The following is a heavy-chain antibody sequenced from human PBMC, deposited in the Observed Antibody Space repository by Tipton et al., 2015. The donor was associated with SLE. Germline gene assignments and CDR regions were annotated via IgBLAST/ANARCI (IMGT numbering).Heavy chain of an antibody. Sequence: TLSLTCTVSGGSISSGSYYWSWIRQPAGKGLEWIGRIYTSGSTNYNPPLKSRVTMSVDTSKNQFSLKLSSVTAADTAVYYCARDTGSPHWGPGTLVTVPS. CDR1: GGSISSGSYY. D-gene: IGHD1-1*01. CDR3: ARDTGSPH. V-gene: IGHV4-61*02. CDR2: IYTSGST. J-gene: IGHJ4*02.